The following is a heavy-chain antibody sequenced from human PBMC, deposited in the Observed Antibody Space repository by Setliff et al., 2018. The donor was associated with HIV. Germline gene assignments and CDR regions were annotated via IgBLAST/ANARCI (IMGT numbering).Heavy chain of an antibody. CDR2: IYTSGST. J-gene: IGHJ5*02. V-gene: IGHV4-61*02. Sequence: SETLSLTCTVSGGSISSGSYYWSWIRQPAGRGLEWIGRIYTSGSTDYNPSLKSRVTMSVDTSKNQFSLKLSSVTAADTAVYYCARDFKRYNSPCRFDPWGQGTL. CDR1: GGSISSGSYY. D-gene: IGHD6-13*01. CDR3: ARDFKRYNSPCRFDP.